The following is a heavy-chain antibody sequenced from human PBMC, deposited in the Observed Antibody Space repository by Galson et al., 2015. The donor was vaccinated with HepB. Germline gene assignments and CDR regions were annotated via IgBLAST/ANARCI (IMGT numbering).Heavy chain of an antibody. Sequence: SVKVSCKASGYSFRSYALHWVRQAPGQRLEWMGWINAGNGNTKYSQKFQGRITLTRDTSAKIAYMELSSLRSEDAAFYYCARAGRFLEWLFTSYYSCMDVWGGGTTVTVSS. J-gene: IGHJ6*03. D-gene: IGHD3-3*01. CDR2: INAGNGNT. V-gene: IGHV1-3*01. CDR3: ARAGRFLEWLFTSYYSCMDV. CDR1: GYSFRSYA.